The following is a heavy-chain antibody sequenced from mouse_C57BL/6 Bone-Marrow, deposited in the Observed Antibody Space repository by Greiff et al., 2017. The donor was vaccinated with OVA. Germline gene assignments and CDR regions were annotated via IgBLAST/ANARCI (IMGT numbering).Heavy chain of an antibody. J-gene: IGHJ1*03. V-gene: IGHV1-5*01. CDR2: IYPGNSDT. D-gene: IGHD2-2*01. Sequence: VQLKQSGTVLARPGASVKMSCKTSGYTFTSYWMHWVKQRPGQGLEWIGAIYPGNSDTSYNQKFKGKAKLTAVTSASTAYMELSSLTNEDSAVYYCTIYYGYPLTGGFDVWGTGTTVTVSS. CDR1: GYTFTSYW. CDR3: TIYYGYPLTGGFDV.